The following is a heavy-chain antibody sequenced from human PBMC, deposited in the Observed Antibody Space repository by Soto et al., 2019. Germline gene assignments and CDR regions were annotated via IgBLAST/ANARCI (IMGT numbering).Heavy chain of an antibody. Sequence: ASVKVSCKVSGYTLTELSMHWVRQAPGKGLEWMGGFDPEDGETIYAQKFQGRVTMTEDTSTDTAYMELSSLRSEDTAVYYCATARYDIVLVPAAQFRLMFDPWGQGTLVTVSS. V-gene: IGHV1-24*01. CDR1: GYTLTELS. D-gene: IGHD2-2*01. CDR3: ATARYDIVLVPAAQFRLMFDP. J-gene: IGHJ5*02. CDR2: FDPEDGET.